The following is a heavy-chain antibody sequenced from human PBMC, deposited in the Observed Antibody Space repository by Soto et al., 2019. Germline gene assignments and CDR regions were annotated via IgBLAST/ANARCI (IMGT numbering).Heavy chain of an antibody. D-gene: IGHD6-25*01. CDR2: INPGTGAT. Sequence: GASVKVSCKAAGYTFSSYYMHWGRQAPGQGLEWVGLINPGTGATTYAQKFQGRATMTSDTSTSTVYMELRSMTSEDTAVYYCARDHIAAADTYALDIWGQGTMVTVSS. CDR3: ARDHIAAADTYALDI. CDR1: GYTFSSYY. J-gene: IGHJ3*02. V-gene: IGHV1-46*01.